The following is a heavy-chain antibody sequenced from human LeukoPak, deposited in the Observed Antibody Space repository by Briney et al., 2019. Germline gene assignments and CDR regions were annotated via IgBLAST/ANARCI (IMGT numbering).Heavy chain of an antibody. CDR2: ISSPGSTT. V-gene: IGHV3-11*01. CDR3: ASGIQPRLSWFFDL. D-gene: IGHD5-18*01. J-gene: IGHJ2*01. CDR1: GFRFSDYY. Sequence: PWGSLRLSCAASGFRFSDYYMSWIRQAPGKGLEWFSYISSPGSTTYYADSVKGRFTISRDNAKNSLSLQMNSLRADDTAVYYCASGIQPRLSWFFDLWGRGALVTVSS.